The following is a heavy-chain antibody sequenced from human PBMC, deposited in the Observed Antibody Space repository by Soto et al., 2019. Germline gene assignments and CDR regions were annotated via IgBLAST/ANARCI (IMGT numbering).Heavy chain of an antibody. V-gene: IGHV2-5*02. CDR2: IYWDDDK. D-gene: IGHD2-15*01. CDR1: GFSLSTSGVG. Sequence: QITLEESGPTLVKPTQTLTLTCTFSGFSLSTSGVGVGWIRQPPGKALEWLAVIYWDDDKGYSPSLKNRLTITKDTSKNQVVLTMTNMDPVDTATYYCAHTVGLVVVTSEDEYFQHWGQGTQVTVSS. J-gene: IGHJ1*01. CDR3: AHTVGLVVVTSEDEYFQH.